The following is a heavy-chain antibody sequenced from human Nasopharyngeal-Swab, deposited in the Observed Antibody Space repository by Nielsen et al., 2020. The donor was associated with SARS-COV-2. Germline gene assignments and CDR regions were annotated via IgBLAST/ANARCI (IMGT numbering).Heavy chain of an antibody. CDR2: ISYDGSNK. V-gene: IGHV3-30-3*01. D-gene: IGHD3-3*01. J-gene: IGHJ3*02. CDR3: ARSFLEWLLMGMDAFDI. Sequence: ICQRPGKGLWWVAVISYDGSNKDYADSVKGRFTISRDNSKNTLYLQMNSLRAEDTAVYYCARSFLEWLLMGMDAFDIWGQGTMVTVSS.